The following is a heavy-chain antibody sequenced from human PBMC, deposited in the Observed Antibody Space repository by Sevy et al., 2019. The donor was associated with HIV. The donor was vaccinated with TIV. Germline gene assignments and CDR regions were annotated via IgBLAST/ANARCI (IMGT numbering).Heavy chain of an antibody. Sequence: SETLSLTCTVSGGSISSYYWSWIRQPPGKGLEWIGYIYYSGSTNYNPSLKSRVTISVDTSKNQFSLKLSAVTAADTAVYYYARDDRSDGDYYYYGMDVWGQGTTVTVSS. D-gene: IGHD4-17*01. CDR2: IYYSGST. V-gene: IGHV4-59*01. J-gene: IGHJ6*02. CDR1: GGSISSYY. CDR3: ARDDRSDGDYYYYGMDV.